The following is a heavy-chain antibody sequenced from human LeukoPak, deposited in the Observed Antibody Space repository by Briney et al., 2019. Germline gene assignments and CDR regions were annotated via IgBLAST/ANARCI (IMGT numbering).Heavy chain of an antibody. CDR3: AKRHRTVPGDYYDY. D-gene: IGHD6-19*01. CDR1: GFTFSSYA. V-gene: IGHV3-23*01. J-gene: IGHJ4*02. CDR2: ISGSGGST. Sequence: GGSLRLSCAASGFTFSSYAMSWARQAPGKGLEWVSAISGSGGSTYYADSVKGRFTISRDNSKNTVYLQVNNLRADDTAVYFCAKRHRTVPGDYYDYWGQGTLVTVSS.